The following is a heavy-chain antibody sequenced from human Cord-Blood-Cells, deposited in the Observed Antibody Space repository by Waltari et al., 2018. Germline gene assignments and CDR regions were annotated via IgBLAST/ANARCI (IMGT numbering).Heavy chain of an antibody. CDR1: GFTFSSYA. V-gene: IGHV3-30-3*01. Sequence: QVQLVESGGGVVQPGRSLRLSCAASGFTFSSYAMNWVRQAPGKGLEWVAVISYDGSNKYYADSVKGRFTISRDNSKNTLYLQMNSLRAEDTAVYYCARDGREWYGDYWFDPWGQGTLVTVSS. D-gene: IGHD4-17*01. J-gene: IGHJ5*02. CDR2: ISYDGSNK. CDR3: ARDGREWYGDYWFDP.